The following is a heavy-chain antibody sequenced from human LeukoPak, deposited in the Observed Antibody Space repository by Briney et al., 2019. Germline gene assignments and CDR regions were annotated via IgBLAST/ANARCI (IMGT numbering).Heavy chain of an antibody. CDR2: ICYSGST. V-gene: IGHV4-31*03. CDR3: ARGGYSYGYIDY. D-gene: IGHD5-18*01. CDR1: GGSISSGGYC. Sequence: PSETLSLTCTVSGGSISSGGYCWSWIRQHPGKGLEWIGYICYSGSTYYNPSLKSRVTILVDTSKNQFSLRLSSVTAADTAVYYCARGGYSYGYIDYWGQGTLVTVSS. J-gene: IGHJ4*02.